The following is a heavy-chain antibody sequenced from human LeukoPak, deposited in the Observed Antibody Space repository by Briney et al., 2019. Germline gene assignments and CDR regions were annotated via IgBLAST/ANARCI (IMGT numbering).Heavy chain of an antibody. Sequence: SETLSLTCTVSGGSISSYYWSWIRQPPGRGLEWIGYIYYSGSTNYNPSLKSRVTISEDTSKNQFSLKLSPVTAADTAVYYCARGGPYYYYMDVWGKGTTVTVSS. CDR2: IYYSGST. J-gene: IGHJ6*03. CDR1: GGSISSYY. V-gene: IGHV4-59*01. CDR3: ARGGPYYYYMDV.